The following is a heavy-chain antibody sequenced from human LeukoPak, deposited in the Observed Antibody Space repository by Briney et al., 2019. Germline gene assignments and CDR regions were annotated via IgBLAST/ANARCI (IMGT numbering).Heavy chain of an antibody. Sequence: PGGSLRLSCAASGFTFSTYWMHWVRQAPGKGLVWVSRMNSDGSTTNYADSVKGRFTISRDNAKNTLYLQMNSLRAEDTAVYYCARGIAAHMDVWGKGTTVTVSS. CDR2: MNSDGSTT. V-gene: IGHV3-74*01. CDR3: ARGIAAHMDV. J-gene: IGHJ6*03. CDR1: GFTFSTYW. D-gene: IGHD6-13*01.